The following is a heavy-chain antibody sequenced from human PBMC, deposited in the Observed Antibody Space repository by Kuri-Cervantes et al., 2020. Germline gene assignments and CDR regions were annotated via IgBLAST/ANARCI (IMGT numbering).Heavy chain of an antibody. CDR2: ISSSSSYI. CDR1: GFTFSSYS. D-gene: IGHD6-19*01. J-gene: IGHJ4*02. V-gene: IGHV3-21*01. CDR3: GGAIAVTGIDY. Sequence: GESLKISCAASGFTFSSYSMNWVRQAPGKGLEWVSSISSSSSYIYYADSVEGRFTISRDNAKNSLYLQMNSLRAEDTAVYYCGGAIAVTGIDYWGQGTLVTVSS.